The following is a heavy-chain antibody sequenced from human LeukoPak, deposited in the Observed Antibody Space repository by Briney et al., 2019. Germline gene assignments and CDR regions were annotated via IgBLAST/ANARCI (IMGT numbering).Heavy chain of an antibody. Sequence: SETLSLTCTVSGGSISSSDYYWGWIRQPPGKGLEWLGNIYYPGSSSYNSSLKSRVTISVDTSKNQFSLQLSSVTAADTAVYYCARENYCTNGVCWAFDPWGQGTLVTVSS. CDR2: IYYPGSS. V-gene: IGHV4-39*07. CDR1: GGSISSSDYY. J-gene: IGHJ5*02. CDR3: ARENYCTNGVCWAFDP. D-gene: IGHD2-8*01.